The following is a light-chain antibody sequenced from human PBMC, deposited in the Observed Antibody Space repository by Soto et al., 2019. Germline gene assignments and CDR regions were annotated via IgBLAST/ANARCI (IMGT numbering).Light chain of an antibody. CDR2: AAS. CDR1: QGISSS. V-gene: IGKV1-9*01. J-gene: IGKJ4*01. Sequence: DIQLTQSPSFLSASVGDRVTITCRASQGISSSLAWYQQKPGKAPKHLIYAASTLQRWVPSRFSGSGSGTEFALTISSLQPEDVVTYYCQHLNSYSLTFGGGTKVEIK. CDR3: QHLNSYSLT.